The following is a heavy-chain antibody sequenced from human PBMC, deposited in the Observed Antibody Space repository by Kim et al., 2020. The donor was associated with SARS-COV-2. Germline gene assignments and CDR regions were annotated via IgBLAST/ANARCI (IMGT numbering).Heavy chain of an antibody. Sequence: GGSLRLSCAASGFTFSNPCMTWVRQAPGKGLEWLSVISGDGGSRYYVDSVKGRFTISRDNSKNTVHLQMNSLRADDTAVYYCGRYSGGSCLDSNCDYWGPGTLVTISS. V-gene: IGHV3-23*01. CDR3: GRYSGGSCLDSNCDY. CDR1: GFTFSNPC. CDR2: ISGDGGSR. J-gene: IGHJ4*02. D-gene: IGHD2-15*01.